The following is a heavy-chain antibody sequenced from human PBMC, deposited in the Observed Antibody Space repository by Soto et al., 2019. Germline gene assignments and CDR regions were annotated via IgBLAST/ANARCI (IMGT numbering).Heavy chain of an antibody. CDR2: IKDSGNT. J-gene: IGHJ4*02. CDR1: GGYLRGYF. V-gene: IGHV4-34*01. D-gene: IGHD3-16*01. CDR3: QGGDF. Sequence: QLQLQQWGAGLLKPSENLSLTCAVSGGYLRGYFWSWISQSPAKGLEWNGEIKDSGNTYYNPSFKSRLTIAVDTSTSQISLRLASVTAADSAVYYCQGGDFWGQGTRVTVSS.